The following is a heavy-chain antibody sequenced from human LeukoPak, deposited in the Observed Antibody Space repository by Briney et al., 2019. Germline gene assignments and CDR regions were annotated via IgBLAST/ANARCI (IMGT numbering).Heavy chain of an antibody. D-gene: IGHD5-12*01. J-gene: IGHJ4*01. CDR1: GYSFSSCYY. CDR3: AREGVGNRDYDSPDIYY. CDR2: IYHSGST. V-gene: IGHV4-38-2*02. Sequence: PSETLSLTCAVSGYSFSSCYYWGLLRQPPGEGLEWVGSIYHSGSTYYNPSLKSRVTISVDTSKNQFTLKLSSVTAADPAMYYCAREGVGNRDYDSPDIYYWGQGTLVTVSS.